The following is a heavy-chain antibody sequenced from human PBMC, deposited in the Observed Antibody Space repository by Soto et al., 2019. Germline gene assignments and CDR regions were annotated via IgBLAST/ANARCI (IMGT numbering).Heavy chain of an antibody. CDR2: IKQDGSEK. CDR3: ARVPGGGTAMAIDAFDI. Sequence: GGSLRLSCAASGFTFSSYWMSWVRQAPGKGLEWVANIKQDGSEKYYVDSVKGRFTISRDNAKTSLYLQMNSLRAEDTAVYYCARVPGGGTAMAIDAFDIWGQGTMVTVSS. J-gene: IGHJ3*02. CDR1: GFTFSSYW. V-gene: IGHV3-7*05. D-gene: IGHD5-18*01.